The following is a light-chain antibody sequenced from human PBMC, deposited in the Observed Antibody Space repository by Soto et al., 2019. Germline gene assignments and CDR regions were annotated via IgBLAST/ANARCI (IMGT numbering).Light chain of an antibody. CDR2: AAS. CDR1: QAISSS. Sequence: DIQLTQSPSFLSASVGDRVTITCRASQAISSSLAWYQHNPGKAPKLLIYAASNLQNGVPARFSGSGSGTEFTLTISSLQPEDFATYYCQHLNDYRYTFGQGTKVEIK. J-gene: IGKJ2*01. V-gene: IGKV1-9*01. CDR3: QHLNDYRYT.